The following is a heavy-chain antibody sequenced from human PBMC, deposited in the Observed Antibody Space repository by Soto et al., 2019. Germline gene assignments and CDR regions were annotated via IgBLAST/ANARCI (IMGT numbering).Heavy chain of an antibody. CDR3: AHRETRPGVFQH. V-gene: IGHV2-5*02. J-gene: IGHJ1*01. CDR2: IYWDDDK. D-gene: IGHD3-10*01. CDR1: GFSLSTSGVG. Sequence: QITLKESGPTLVKPTQTLTLTCTFSGFSLSTSGVGVGWIRQPPGKALEWLALIYWDDDKRYSPSLKSRLTIXKXSSKNQVVLTMTNMDPVDTATYYCAHRETRPGVFQHWGQGTLVTVSS.